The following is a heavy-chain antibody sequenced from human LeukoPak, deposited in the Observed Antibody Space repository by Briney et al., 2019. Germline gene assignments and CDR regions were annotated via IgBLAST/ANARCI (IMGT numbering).Heavy chain of an antibody. CDR3: ARIINDYDSSGFFDY. J-gene: IGHJ4*02. CDR1: GFTVRSNY. CDR2: IYSGGST. D-gene: IGHD3-22*01. Sequence: GGSLRLSCAASGFTVRSNYVTWVRQAPGKGLECVSVIYSGGSTYYADSVKGRFTISRDNSKNTLYLQMNSLRAEDTAVYYCARIINDYDSSGFFDYWGQGTLVTVSS. V-gene: IGHV3-53*01.